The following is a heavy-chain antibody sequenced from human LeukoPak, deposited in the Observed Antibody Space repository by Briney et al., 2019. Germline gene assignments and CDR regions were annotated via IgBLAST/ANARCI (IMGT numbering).Heavy chain of an antibody. D-gene: IGHD3-16*02. CDR3: ARVRDYVWGSYPVEIDY. V-gene: IGHV3-21*01. CDR1: GFTFSSYS. CDR2: ISSSSSYI. J-gene: IGHJ4*02. Sequence: PGGSLRLSCAASGFTFSSYSMNWVRQAPGKGLEWVSSISSSSSYIYYADSVKGRFTISRDNAKNSLYLQMNSLRAEDTAVYYCARVRDYVWGSYPVEIDYWGQGTLVTVSS.